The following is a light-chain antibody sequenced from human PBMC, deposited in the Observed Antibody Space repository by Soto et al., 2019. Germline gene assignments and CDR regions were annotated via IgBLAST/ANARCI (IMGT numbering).Light chain of an antibody. CDR2: GAS. V-gene: IGKV3-15*01. J-gene: IGKJ3*01. CDR3: QQLFMYPPT. CDR1: QSVSSK. Sequence: EIVMTQSPATLSVSPGEGATLSCRASQSVSSKLAWYQQKPGQAPRLLIYGASTRATGIPARFSGSGSGTEFTLIISSLQSEDSAVYYCQQLFMYPPTFGPGTKVDIK.